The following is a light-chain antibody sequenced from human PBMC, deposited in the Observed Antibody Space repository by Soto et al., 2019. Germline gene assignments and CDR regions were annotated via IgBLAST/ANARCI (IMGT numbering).Light chain of an antibody. CDR2: EAP. J-gene: IGKJ5*01. CDR1: QDINSY. V-gene: IGKV1-9*01. CDR3: QQLNSFPIT. Sequence: IQLTQSPSSLSASIGDRVTITCRASQDINSYLAWYQQKPGKAPNLLIYEAPILQSGVPSRFSGSGSGTEFTLTITSLQPEDFATYYCQQLNSFPITFGQGTRLEIK.